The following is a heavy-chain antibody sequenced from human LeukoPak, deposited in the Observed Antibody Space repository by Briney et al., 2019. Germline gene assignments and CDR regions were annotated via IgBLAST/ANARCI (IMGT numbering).Heavy chain of an antibody. CDR3: AREIPYYYGSFDY. Sequence: PGGSLRLSCAASGFTFSSYAMSWVRQAPGKGLEWVSAISGSGGSTYYADSVKGWFTISRDNSKNTLYLQMGSLRAEDMAVYYCAREIPYYYGSFDYWGQGTLVTVSS. J-gene: IGHJ4*02. V-gene: IGHV3-23*01. D-gene: IGHD3-10*01. CDR1: GFTFSSYA. CDR2: ISGSGGST.